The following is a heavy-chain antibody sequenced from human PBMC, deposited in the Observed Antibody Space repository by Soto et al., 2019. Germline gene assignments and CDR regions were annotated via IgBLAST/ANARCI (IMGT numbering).Heavy chain of an antibody. CDR2: IYYTGTT. V-gene: IGHV4-30-4*01. D-gene: IGHD2-2*02. CDR1: GGSISSGYYY. J-gene: IGHJ6*02. Sequence: PSATLSLTCTVSGGSISSGYYYWRWVRQPAGKGLEWIGYIYYTGTTYYNPSLKSRVTISLDMSKKQFSGSLTSVTASDTAVYYCATDHRLDTGRGGYYYYAMDVWGQGTSVTVSS. CDR3: ATDHRLDTGRGGYYYYAMDV.